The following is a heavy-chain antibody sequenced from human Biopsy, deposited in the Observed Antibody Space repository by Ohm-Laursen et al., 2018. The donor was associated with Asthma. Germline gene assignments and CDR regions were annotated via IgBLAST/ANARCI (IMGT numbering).Heavy chain of an antibody. D-gene: IGHD4-17*01. CDR2: ISGSGGST. V-gene: IGHV3-23*01. CDR3: ATFPYGDYLPLDY. Sequence: SLRLSCSASGFTFRSYWMSWVRQAPGKGLEWVSAISGSGGSTYFADSVKGRFTISRDNSKNTLYLQMNSLRAEDTAVYYCATFPYGDYLPLDYWGQGTLVPVSS. CDR1: GFTFRSYW. J-gene: IGHJ4*02.